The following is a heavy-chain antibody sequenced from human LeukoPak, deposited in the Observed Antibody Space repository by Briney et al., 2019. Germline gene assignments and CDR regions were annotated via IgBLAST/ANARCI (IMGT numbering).Heavy chain of an antibody. J-gene: IGHJ4*02. D-gene: IGHD3-3*01. CDR2: MNSNSGNT. Sequence: ASVKVSCKASGYTFTSYDINWVRQATGQGLEWMGWMNSNSGNTGYAQKFQGRVTMTRNTSISTAYMELSRLRSEDTAVYYCARGRSKRFLEWLSIYYFDYWGQGTLVTVSS. CDR3: ARGRSKRFLEWLSIYYFDY. V-gene: IGHV1-8*01. CDR1: GYTFTSYD.